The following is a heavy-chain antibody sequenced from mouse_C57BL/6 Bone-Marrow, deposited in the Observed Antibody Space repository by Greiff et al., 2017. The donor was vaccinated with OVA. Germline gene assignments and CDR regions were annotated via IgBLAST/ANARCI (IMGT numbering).Heavy chain of an antibody. CDR2: ISYSGST. V-gene: IGHV3-8*01. CDR1: GYSITSDY. CDR3: ARGLYAMDY. J-gene: IGHJ4*01. Sequence: EVQGVESGPGLAKPSQTLSLTCSVTGYSITSDYWHWIRKFPGHKLEYMGYISYSGSTYYNPSLKSRISITRDTSKNQYYLQLNSVTTEDTATYDCARGLYAMDYWGQGTSVTVSS. D-gene: IGHD3-1*01.